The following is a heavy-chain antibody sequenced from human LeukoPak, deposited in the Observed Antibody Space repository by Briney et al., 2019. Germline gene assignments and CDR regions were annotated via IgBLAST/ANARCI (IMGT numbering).Heavy chain of an antibody. CDR2: IQYSGNT. CDR1: GGSIGSYSYY. D-gene: IGHD2/OR15-2a*01. V-gene: IGHV4-39*01. Sequence: PSETLSLTRTVSGGSIGSYSYYWAWIRQPPGKGLEWIGSIQYSGNTYHNPSLRSRVTISADTSKNQFSLKLSSATAADTAVYYCASEVQLYDYWGQGTLVTVSS. J-gene: IGHJ4*02. CDR3: ASEVQLYDY.